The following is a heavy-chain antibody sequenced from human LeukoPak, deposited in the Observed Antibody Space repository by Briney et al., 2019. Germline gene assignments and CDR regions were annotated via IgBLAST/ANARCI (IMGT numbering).Heavy chain of an antibody. Sequence: GGSLRLSCAASGFTFSDHYMDCVRQAPGKGLEWVGRSRNKANSYTTEYAASVKGRFTISRDDSKTSLYLQMNSLKTEDTAVYYCTRTEYCSAGRYYSDYFDSWGQGTLVTVSS. D-gene: IGHD2-15*01. CDR2: SRNKANSYTT. CDR3: TRTEYCSAGRYYSDYFDS. J-gene: IGHJ4*02. V-gene: IGHV3-72*01. CDR1: GFTFSDHY.